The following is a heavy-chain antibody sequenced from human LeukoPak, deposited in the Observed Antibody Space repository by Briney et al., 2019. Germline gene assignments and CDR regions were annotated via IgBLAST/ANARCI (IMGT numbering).Heavy chain of an antibody. V-gene: IGHV1-18*01. J-gene: IGHJ4*02. CDR2: ISAYNGNT. CDR1: GYTFTSYA. CDR3: ARADHSGYYFDY. Sequence: GASVKVSCKASGYTFTSYAISWVRQAPGQGLEWMGWISAYNGNTNHAQKLQGRVTMTTDTSTSTAYMELRSLRSDDTAVYYCARADHSGYYFDYWGQGTLVTVSS. D-gene: IGHD5-12*01.